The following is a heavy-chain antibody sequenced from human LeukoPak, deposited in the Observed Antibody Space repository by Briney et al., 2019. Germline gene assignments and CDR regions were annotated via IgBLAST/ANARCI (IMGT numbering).Heavy chain of an antibody. CDR2: INPSGGGT. V-gene: IGHV1-46*01. J-gene: IGHJ1*01. CDR1: GYTFTSYY. Sequence: ASVKVSCKASGYTFTSYYMHWVRQAPGQGLEWMGIINPSGGGTSYAQKFQGRVTMTRDTSTSTVYMELSSLRSEDTAVYYCARERYCGGDCYSPLNFQHWGQGTLVTVSS. D-gene: IGHD2-21*02. CDR3: ARERYCGGDCYSPLNFQH.